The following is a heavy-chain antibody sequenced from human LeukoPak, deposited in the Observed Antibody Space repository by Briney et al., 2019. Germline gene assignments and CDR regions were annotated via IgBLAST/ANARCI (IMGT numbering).Heavy chain of an antibody. CDR2: ISYDGSNK. D-gene: IGHD4-17*01. CDR3: ERDRGHGHSFDS. V-gene: IGHV3-30-3*01. Sequence: GGSLRLSCAASGFTVSSYAMHWVRQAPGKGLEWVAVISYDGSNKYYADSVNGRFTISIDNSKNTLYLQMNSLRAEDTAVYYCERDRGHGHSFDSWGQGTLVTVSS. CDR1: GFTVSSYA. J-gene: IGHJ4*02.